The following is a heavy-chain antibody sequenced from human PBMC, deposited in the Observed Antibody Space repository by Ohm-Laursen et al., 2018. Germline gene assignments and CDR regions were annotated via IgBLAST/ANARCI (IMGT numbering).Heavy chain of an antibody. CDR3: ARYSGSYETNWFDP. D-gene: IGHD1-26*01. J-gene: IGHJ5*02. V-gene: IGHV3-9*01. CDR2: ISWNSGSI. CDR1: GFTFDDYA. Sequence: SLRLSCAASGFTFDDYAMHWVRQAPGKGLEWVSGISWNSGSIGYADSVKGRFTISRDNAKNTLYLQMNTLRAEDTAVYYCARYSGSYETNWFDPWGQGTLVTVSS.